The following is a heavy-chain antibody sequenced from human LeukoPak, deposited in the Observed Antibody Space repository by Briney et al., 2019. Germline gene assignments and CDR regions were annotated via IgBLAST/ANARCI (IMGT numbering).Heavy chain of an antibody. V-gene: IGHV3-21*01. Sequence: PGGSLRLSCAASGFTFNEYTLNWVRQAPGKGLEWVSSITTTSAYIYYADSVKGRFTISRDNAENSLYLQMNSLRADDTGVYYCARDIVNGDYVSAYWGQGTLVTVSS. D-gene: IGHD4-17*01. CDR3: ARDIVNGDYVSAY. CDR2: ITTTSAYI. J-gene: IGHJ4*02. CDR1: GFTFNEYT.